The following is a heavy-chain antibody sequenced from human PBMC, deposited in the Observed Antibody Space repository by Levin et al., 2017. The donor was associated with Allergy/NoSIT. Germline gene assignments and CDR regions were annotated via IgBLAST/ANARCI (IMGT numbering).Heavy chain of an antibody. J-gene: IGHJ6*02. CDR2: ISYDGSNK. Sequence: GESLKISCAASGFTFSSYGMHWVRQAPGKGLEWVAVISYDGSNKYYADSVKGRFTISRDNSKNTLYLQMNSLRAEDTAVYYCAKEGPGTVDGGYYYYYGMDVWGQGTTVTVSS. V-gene: IGHV3-30*18. CDR1: GFTFSSYG. CDR3: AKEGPGTVDGGYYYYYGMDV. D-gene: IGHD4-23*01.